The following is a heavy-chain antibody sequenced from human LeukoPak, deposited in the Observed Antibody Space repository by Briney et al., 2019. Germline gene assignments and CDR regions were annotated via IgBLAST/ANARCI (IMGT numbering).Heavy chain of an antibody. CDR3: ARTLPNYYYGMDV. CDR2: INPNSGDT. V-gene: IGHV1-2*02. J-gene: IGHJ6*02. Sequence: GASVKVSCKASGYTFAAYYMHWVRQAPGQGLEWMGWINPNSGDTNYAQKFQGRVTMTRGTSVSTAYMEVSRLRSDDTAVYYCARTLPNYYYGMDVWGQGTTVTVSS. D-gene: IGHD1-26*01. CDR1: GYTFAAYY.